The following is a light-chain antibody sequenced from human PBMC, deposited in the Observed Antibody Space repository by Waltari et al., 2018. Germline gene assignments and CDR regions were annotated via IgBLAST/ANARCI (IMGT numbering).Light chain of an antibody. V-gene: IGKV1-12*01. J-gene: IGKJ4*01. CDR3: QQSKSHPLT. CDR2: SSS. Sequence: DIQMTQSPSSVSASVGDRVTTSGRASQGVGRRVAWYQPQPGKAPDLLIYSSSTLQRVVPSRFIGSGSGTDFTLTISSLQPEDFATYYCQQSKSHPLTFGGGTKVEI. CDR1: QGVGRR.